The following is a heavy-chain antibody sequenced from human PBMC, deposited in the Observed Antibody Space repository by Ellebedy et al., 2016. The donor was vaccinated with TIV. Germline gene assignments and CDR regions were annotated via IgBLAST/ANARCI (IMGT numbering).Heavy chain of an antibody. CDR1: GYTFTNYY. CDR2: IEPSGGTT. D-gene: IGHD3-10*01. J-gene: IGHJ4*02. V-gene: IGHV1-46*04. CDR3: AVARGIRGVF. Sequence: AASVKVSCKASGYTFTNYYMHWVRQAPGQGLEWMGIIEPSGGTTTYAQKLQGRVTMTSDTSTSTVYMELTSLRSDDTAVYFCAVARGIRGVFWGQGTLVTVSS.